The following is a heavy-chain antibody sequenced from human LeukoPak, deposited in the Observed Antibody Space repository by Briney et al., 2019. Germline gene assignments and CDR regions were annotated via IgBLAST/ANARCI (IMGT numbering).Heavy chain of an antibody. CDR1: GFTFSSYW. CDR2: IKQDGSEK. D-gene: IGHD3-3*01. J-gene: IGHJ6*03. CDR3: ARASPPYDFWSGYYDYYYYYMDV. V-gene: IGHV3-7*01. Sequence: GGSLRLSCAASGFTFSSYWMSWVRQAPGKGLEGVANIKQDGSEKYYVDSVKGGFTISRDNAKNSLYLQITSLSAEDTAVYYCARASPPYDFWSGYYDYYYYYMDVWGKGTTVTVSS.